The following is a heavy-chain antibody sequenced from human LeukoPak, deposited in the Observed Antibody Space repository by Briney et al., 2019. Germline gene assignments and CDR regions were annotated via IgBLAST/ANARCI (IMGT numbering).Heavy chain of an antibody. V-gene: IGHV4-59*01. CDR3: AAEGSSGFDY. CDR2: IYYSGST. D-gene: IGHD6-19*01. CDR1: GASISNYH. J-gene: IGHJ4*02. Sequence: SETLSLTCTVSGASISNYHWSWIRQPPGKGLEWIGYIYYSGSTNYNPSLKSRVTISVDTSKNQFSLRLSSVTAADTAVYYCAAEGSSGFDYWGQGTLVTVSS.